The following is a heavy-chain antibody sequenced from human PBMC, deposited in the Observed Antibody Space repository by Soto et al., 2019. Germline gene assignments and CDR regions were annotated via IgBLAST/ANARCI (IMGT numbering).Heavy chain of an antibody. V-gene: IGHV3-23*01. D-gene: IGHD5-18*01. CDR2: ISGSGGST. CDR1: GFTFSSYA. Sequence: EVQLLESGGGLVQPGGSLRLSCAASGFTFSSYAMSWVRQAPGKGLEWVSAISGSGGSTYYADSVKGRFTISRDNSKNTLYLQMNSLRAEDTAVYYCAKDGGYSYGAVTYYYGMDVWGQGTTVTVSS. J-gene: IGHJ6*02. CDR3: AKDGGYSYGAVTYYYGMDV.